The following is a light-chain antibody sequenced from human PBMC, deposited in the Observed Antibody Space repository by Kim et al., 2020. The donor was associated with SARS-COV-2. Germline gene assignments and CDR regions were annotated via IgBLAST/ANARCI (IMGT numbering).Light chain of an antibody. Sequence: GHRVTISFSGSSSNIGNNYVSWYQHLPGTAPKLLIYDNNKRPSGVPDRFSGSKSGTSATLGITGLQTGDEADYYCGTWDSSLRAVVFGAGTKLTVL. CDR3: GTWDSSLRAVV. CDR1: SSNIGNNY. V-gene: IGLV1-51*01. J-gene: IGLJ2*01. CDR2: DNN.